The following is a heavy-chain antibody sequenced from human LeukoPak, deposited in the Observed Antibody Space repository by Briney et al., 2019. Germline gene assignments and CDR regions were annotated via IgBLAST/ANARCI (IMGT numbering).Heavy chain of an antibody. V-gene: IGHV3-23*01. Sequence: GGSLRLSCAASRFTFSSYAMSWVRQAPGKGLEWVSAISGSGGSTYYADSVKGRFTISRDNSKNTLYLQMNSLRAEDTAVYYCATGLRYFDWLLTTQTWGQGTLVTVSS. J-gene: IGHJ5*02. CDR1: RFTFSSYA. CDR3: ATGLRYFDWLLTTQT. D-gene: IGHD3-9*01. CDR2: ISGSGGST.